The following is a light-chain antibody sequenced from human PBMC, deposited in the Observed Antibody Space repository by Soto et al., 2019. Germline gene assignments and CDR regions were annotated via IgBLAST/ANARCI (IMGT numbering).Light chain of an antibody. CDR3: QQSYSTPYT. CDR2: KAS. CDR1: QSISSW. J-gene: IGKJ2*01. Sequence: DIQMTQSPSTLSASVGDRVTITCRASQSISSWLAWYQQKPGKAPKLLIYKASSLESGVPSRFSGSGSGTEFTLTISSLQPDDFATYYCQQSYSTPYTFGRGTKLEIK. V-gene: IGKV1-5*03.